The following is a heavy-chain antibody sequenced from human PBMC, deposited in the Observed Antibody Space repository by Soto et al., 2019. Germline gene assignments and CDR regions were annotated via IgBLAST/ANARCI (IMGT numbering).Heavy chain of an antibody. V-gene: IGHV3-7*01. CDR2: IKQDGSEK. D-gene: IGHD6-13*01. CDR1: GFTFSIYW. CDR3: ARDNLVAAAGTEDYYYYMDV. Sequence: PGGSLRLSCAASGFTFSIYWMSWVRQAPGKGLEWVANIKQDGSEKYYVDSVKGRFTISRDNAKNSLYLQMNSLRAEDTAVYYCARDNLVAAAGTEDYYYYMDVWGKGTTVTVSS. J-gene: IGHJ6*03.